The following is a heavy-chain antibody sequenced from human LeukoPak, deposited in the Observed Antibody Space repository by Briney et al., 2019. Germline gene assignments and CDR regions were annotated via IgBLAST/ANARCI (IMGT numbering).Heavy chain of an antibody. J-gene: IGHJ6*02. CDR1: GFTFSSYW. CDR3: ARDSGIRIQLWYYYGMDV. D-gene: IGHD5-18*01. CDR2: IKQGGSEK. Sequence: GGSLRLSCAASGFTFSSYWMSWVRQAPGKGLEWVANIKQGGSEKYYVDSVKGRLTISRDNAKNSLYLQMNSLRAEDMAVYYCARDSGIRIQLWYYYGMDVWGQGTTVTVSS. V-gene: IGHV3-7*01.